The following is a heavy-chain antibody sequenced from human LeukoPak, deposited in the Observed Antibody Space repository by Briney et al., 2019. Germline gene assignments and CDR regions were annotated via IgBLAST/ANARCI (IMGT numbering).Heavy chain of an antibody. CDR2: IIPILGIA. CDR3: ARGYDFWSGHDAFDI. D-gene: IGHD3-3*01. Sequence: SVKVPCKASGGTFSSYAISWVRQAPGQGLEWMGRIIPILGIANYAQKFQGRVTITADKSTSTAYMELSSLRSEDTAVYYCARGYDFWSGHDAFDIWGQGTMVTVSS. CDR1: GGTFSSYA. J-gene: IGHJ3*02. V-gene: IGHV1-69*04.